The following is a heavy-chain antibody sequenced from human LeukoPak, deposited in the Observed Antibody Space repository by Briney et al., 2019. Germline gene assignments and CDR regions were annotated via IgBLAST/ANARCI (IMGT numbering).Heavy chain of an antibody. Sequence: ASVKVSCKASGGTFSSYAISWVRQAPGQGLEWMGGIIPIFGTANYAQKFQGRVTITTDESTSTAYMELSSLRSEDTAVYYCARDGALEYRLLRPLFDYWGQGTLVTVSS. CDR3: ARDGALEYRLLRPLFDY. CDR1: GGTFSSYA. V-gene: IGHV1-69*05. CDR2: IIPIFGTA. J-gene: IGHJ4*02. D-gene: IGHD2-2*01.